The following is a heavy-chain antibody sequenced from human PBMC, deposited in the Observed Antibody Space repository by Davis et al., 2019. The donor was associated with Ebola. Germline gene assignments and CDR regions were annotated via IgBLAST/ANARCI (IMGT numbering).Heavy chain of an antibody. CDR2: INPNSGGT. CDR1: GYTFTGYY. V-gene: IGHV1-2*04. D-gene: IGHD3-10*01. J-gene: IGHJ6*02. CDR3: ARDRRITMVRGVIIEDYYYGMDV. Sequence: ASVQVSCKASGYTFTGYYMHWVRHAPGQGLEWMGWINPNSGGTNYAQKFQGWVTMTRDTSISTAYMELSRLRSDDTAVYYCARDRRITMVRGVIIEDYYYGMDVWGQGTTVTVSS.